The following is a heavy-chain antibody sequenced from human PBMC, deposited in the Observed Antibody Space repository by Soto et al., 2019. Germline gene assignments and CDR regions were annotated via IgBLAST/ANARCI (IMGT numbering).Heavy chain of an antibody. CDR2: IYHSGST. CDR1: GGSISSGGYY. CDR3: ARDASEGSGYYYSGMDV. Sequence: SETLSLTCTVSGGSISSGGYYWSWIRQHPGKGLEWIGYIYHSGSTYYNPSLKSRVTISVDTSKNQFSLKLSSVTAADTAVYYCARDASEGSGYYYSGMDVWGQGTTVTVSS. D-gene: IGHD3-22*01. V-gene: IGHV4-31*02. J-gene: IGHJ6*02.